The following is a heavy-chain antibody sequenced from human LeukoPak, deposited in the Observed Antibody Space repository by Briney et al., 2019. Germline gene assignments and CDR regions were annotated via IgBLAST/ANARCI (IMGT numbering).Heavy chain of an antibody. D-gene: IGHD3-10*01. J-gene: IGHJ4*02. CDR2: INHSGST. V-gene: IGHV4-34*01. CDR3: ARAAVLLWCRELPALDY. CDR1: GGSLSAYC. Sequence: SETLSPTCAVYGGSLSAYCCSWIRQPPRKGPEWIGEINHSGSTNYNPSLKSQVTISVYTSKNQFSLKLSSVSAADTAVYYCARAAVLLWCRELPALDYWGRGTLVTVSS.